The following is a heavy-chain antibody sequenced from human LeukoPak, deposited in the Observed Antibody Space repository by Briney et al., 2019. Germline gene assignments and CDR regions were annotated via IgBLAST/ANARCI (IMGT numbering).Heavy chain of an antibody. J-gene: IGHJ5*02. Sequence: ASVKVSCKASGYTFTSYYMHWVRQAPGQGLEWMGIINPSGGSTSYAQKFQGRVTMTRDTSTSTVYMELSSLRSEDTAVYYCARGGGNCSSTSCYRNNWFDPWGQGTLVTVSS. CDR1: GYTFTSYY. CDR3: ARGGGNCSSTSCYRNNWFDP. V-gene: IGHV1-46*01. D-gene: IGHD2-2*02. CDR2: INPSGGST.